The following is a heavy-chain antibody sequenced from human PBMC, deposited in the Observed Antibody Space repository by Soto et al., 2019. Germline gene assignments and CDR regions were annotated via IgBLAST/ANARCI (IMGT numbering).Heavy chain of an antibody. D-gene: IGHD3-22*01. CDR1: GYTFTRNG. Sequence: QVHLVQSGAEVKKPGASVNVSCKTSGYTFTRNGISWVRQAPGQGLEWMGWISPKSGNIKYAQKFQGRVIMTTDTSTSTAYMELRSLRSDDTAVYYCVKDRDSNRWPSRDVWGPGTTVTVSS. V-gene: IGHV1-18*01. CDR3: VKDRDSNRWPSRDV. J-gene: IGHJ6*02. CDR2: ISPKSGNI.